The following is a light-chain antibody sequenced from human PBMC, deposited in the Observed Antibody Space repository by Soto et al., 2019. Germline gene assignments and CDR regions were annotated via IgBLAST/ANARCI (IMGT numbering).Light chain of an antibody. V-gene: IGLV7-43*01. CDR3: LLYYGAAVV. Sequence: QAVVTQEPSLTVSPGGPVTLACSSITGPVTSDYYPNWFQQKPGQAPMALIYSTTKKHAWTPARFSGSLLEGKAALTRSGVQSEDEADYYCLLYYGAAVVFGGGTKVTVL. CDR1: TGPVTSDYY. CDR2: STT. J-gene: IGLJ2*01.